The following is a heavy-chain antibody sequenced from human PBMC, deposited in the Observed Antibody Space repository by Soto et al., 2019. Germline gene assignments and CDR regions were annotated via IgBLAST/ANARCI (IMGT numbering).Heavy chain of an antibody. CDR3: ARPVDTAMASGFDY. J-gene: IGHJ4*01. Sequence: GGSLRLSCAASGFTFSSYAIHWVRQAPGKGLEWVAVISYDGGNKYYADSVKGRFTISRDNSKNTLYLQMNSLRAEDTAVYYCARPVDTAMASGFDYWGQGTTVTVSS. V-gene: IGHV3-30-3*01. D-gene: IGHD5-18*01. CDR1: GFTFSSYA. CDR2: ISYDGGNK.